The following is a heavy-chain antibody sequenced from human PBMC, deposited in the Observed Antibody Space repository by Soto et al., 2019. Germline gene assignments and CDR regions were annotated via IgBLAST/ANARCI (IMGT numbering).Heavy chain of an antibody. Sequence: LSLTCTVSGGSISSYYWSWIRQPAGKGLEWIGRIYTSGSTNYNPSLKSRVTMSVDTSKNQFSLKLSSVTAADTAVYYCARYNWNDWGYYYYGMDVWGQGTPVTVSS. CDR1: GGSISSYY. J-gene: IGHJ6*02. V-gene: IGHV4-4*07. CDR3: ARYNWNDWGYYYYGMDV. CDR2: IYTSGST. D-gene: IGHD1-1*01.